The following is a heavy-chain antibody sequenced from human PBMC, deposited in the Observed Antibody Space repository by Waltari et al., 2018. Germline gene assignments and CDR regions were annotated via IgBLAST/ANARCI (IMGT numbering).Heavy chain of an antibody. Sequence: QVQLVQSGAEVKKPGSSLKSACKGYGVTVSSYSISWVRQAPGQGLEWMGGLIPMLGITNYAHKFQGKVTITADEATSTAYMELRSLRSEDTAVYYCARTVTPGDYYYYYMDVWGKGTTVTVSS. J-gene: IGHJ6*03. CDR3: ARTVTPGDYYYYYMDV. CDR1: GVTVSSYS. V-gene: IGHV1-69*04. CDR2: LIPMLGIT. D-gene: IGHD4-17*01.